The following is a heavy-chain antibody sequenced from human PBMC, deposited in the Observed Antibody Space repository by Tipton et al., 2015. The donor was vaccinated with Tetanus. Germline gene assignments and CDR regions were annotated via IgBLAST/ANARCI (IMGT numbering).Heavy chain of an antibody. CDR3: ATLPGADYGGNSRLGGWFDP. CDR1: GGTFSSYA. V-gene: IGHV1-69*01. CDR2: IIPIFGTA. J-gene: IGHJ5*02. Sequence: QSGAEVKKPGSSVKVSCKASGGTFSSYAISWVRQAPGQGLEWMGGIIPIFGTANYAQKFQGRVTITADESTSTAYMELSSLRSEDTAVYYCATLPGADYGGNSRLGGWFDPWGQGTLVTVSS. D-gene: IGHD4-23*01.